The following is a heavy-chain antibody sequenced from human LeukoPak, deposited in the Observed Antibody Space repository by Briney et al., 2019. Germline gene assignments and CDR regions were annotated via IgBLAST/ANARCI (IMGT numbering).Heavy chain of an antibody. J-gene: IGHJ4*02. D-gene: IGHD3-10*02. CDR3: GRMFGDHVAPVDY. CDR2: VYRSGYA. Sequence: SETLSLTCTVSGYSISSGYYWGWIRQPPGKGLEWIGYVYRSGYAKYNPSLQSRVSISINTSKNQFSLRLTSVTAADTAVYYCGRMFGDHVAPVDYWGQGTLVTVAS. V-gene: IGHV4-38-2*02. CDR1: GYSISSGYY.